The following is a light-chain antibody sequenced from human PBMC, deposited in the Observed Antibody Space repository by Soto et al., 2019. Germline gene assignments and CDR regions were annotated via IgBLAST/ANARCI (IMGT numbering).Light chain of an antibody. CDR1: QSVGTY. CDR2: DAS. Sequence: EIVLTQSPAILSLSPGERATLSCRASQSVGTYLDWYQQKLGQAPRLLIYDASNRATGIPARFSGSRSGTDFTLTISRLEPEDFAIYYCQQRVNWLTFGGGTKVEL. J-gene: IGKJ4*01. V-gene: IGKV3-11*01. CDR3: QQRVNWLT.